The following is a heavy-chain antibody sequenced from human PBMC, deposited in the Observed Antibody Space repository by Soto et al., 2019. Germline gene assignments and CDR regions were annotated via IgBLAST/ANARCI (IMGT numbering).Heavy chain of an antibody. CDR3: ATSVPYYYDSSGYYSFDY. CDR1: GGTFSSYA. J-gene: IGHJ4*02. V-gene: IGHV1-69*06. Sequence: QVQLVQSGAEVKKPGSSVKVSCKASGGTFSSYAISWVRQAPGQGLEWMGGIIPIFGTANYAQKFQGRVTNTADKSTRTAYRELSSLRSENTAVYYCATSVPYYYDSSGYYSFDYWGQGALVTVSS. CDR2: IIPIFGTA. D-gene: IGHD3-22*01.